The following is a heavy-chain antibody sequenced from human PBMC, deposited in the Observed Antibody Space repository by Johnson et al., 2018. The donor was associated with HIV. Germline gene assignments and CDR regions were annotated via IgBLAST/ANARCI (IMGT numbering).Heavy chain of an antibody. Sequence: VQLVESGGGLVQPGGSLRLSCAASGFTFSSYWMNWVRQAPGKGLEWVANIQEAVSEKYYVDSVRGRFTISRDNAKNSLYLQMNSLRAEDTAVYYCAREGESEGFDIWGQGTTVTVSS. J-gene: IGHJ3*02. CDR1: GFTFSSYW. CDR3: AREGESEGFDI. D-gene: IGHD3-16*01. CDR2: IQEAVSEK. V-gene: IGHV3-7*01.